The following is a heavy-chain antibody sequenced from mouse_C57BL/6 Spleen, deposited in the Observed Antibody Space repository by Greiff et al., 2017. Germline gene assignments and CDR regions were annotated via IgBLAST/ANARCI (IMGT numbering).Heavy chain of an antibody. CDR3: ASPITAVVATGAMDY. V-gene: IGHV1-64*01. Sequence: QVQLQQPGAELVKPGASVKLSCKASGYTFTSYWMHWVKQRPGQGLAWIGMIHPNSGSTNYNEKFKSKATLTVDKSSSTAYMQLSRLTSDDSADYYCASPITAVVATGAMDYWGQGTSVTVSS. CDR1: GYTFTSYW. CDR2: IHPNSGST. D-gene: IGHD1-1*01. J-gene: IGHJ4*01.